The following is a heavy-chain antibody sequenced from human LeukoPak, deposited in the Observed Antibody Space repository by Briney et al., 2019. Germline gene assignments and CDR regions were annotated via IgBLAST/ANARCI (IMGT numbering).Heavy chain of an antibody. V-gene: IGHV3-53*01. CDR1: GFTVSSTY. CDR3: AKGHCTNGICWLD. Sequence: PGGSQRLSCAASGFTVSSTYMSWVRQAPGKGLEWVSIIYSAGSTYYADSVKGRFTISRDNSKNTLYLQMNSLRAEDTAVYYCAKGHCTNGICWLDWGQGTLVTVSS. J-gene: IGHJ4*02. CDR2: IYSAGST. D-gene: IGHD2-8*01.